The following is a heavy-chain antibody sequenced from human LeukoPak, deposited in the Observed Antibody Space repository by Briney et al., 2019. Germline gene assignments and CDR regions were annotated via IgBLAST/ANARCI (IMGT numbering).Heavy chain of an antibody. CDR2: IYYSGST. CDR1: GGSISSHY. V-gene: IGHV4-59*11. CDR3: ARDGTGGNEDY. Sequence: SETLSLTCTVSGGSISSHYWSWIRQPPGKGLEWIGYIYYSGSTNYNPSLKSRVTISVDTSKNQFSLKLSSVTAADTAVYYCARDGTGGNEDYWGQGTLVTVSS. J-gene: IGHJ4*02. D-gene: IGHD4-23*01.